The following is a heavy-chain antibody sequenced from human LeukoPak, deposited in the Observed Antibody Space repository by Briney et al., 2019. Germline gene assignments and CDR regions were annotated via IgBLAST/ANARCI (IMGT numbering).Heavy chain of an antibody. CDR1: GFTFSSYA. D-gene: IGHD3-22*01. CDR2: ISYDGSNK. J-gene: IGHJ4*02. CDR3: AKDPTYDSSGYYSYFDY. Sequence: GRSLRLSCAASGFTFSSYAMHWVRQAPGKGLEWVAVISYDGSNKYYADSVKGRFTISRDNSKNTLYLQMNSLRAEDTALYYCAKDPTYDSSGYYSYFDYWGQGTLVTVSS. V-gene: IGHV3-30-3*01.